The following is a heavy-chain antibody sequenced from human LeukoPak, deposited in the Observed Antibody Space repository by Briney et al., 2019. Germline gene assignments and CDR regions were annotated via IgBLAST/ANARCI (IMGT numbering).Heavy chain of an antibody. CDR2: ITGSGGNT. V-gene: IGHV3-23*01. Sequence: GASLRLSCAASGFTFSNYVMSWVRPAPGKGLEWVSVITGSGGNTYYADSVKGRFTISRDNSKNTVFLQMNSLRAEDTAVYYCAKWGDYDVLTGYYVSDYWGQGTLVTVSS. CDR1: GFTFSNYV. J-gene: IGHJ4*02. CDR3: AKWGDYDVLTGYYVSDY. D-gene: IGHD3-9*01.